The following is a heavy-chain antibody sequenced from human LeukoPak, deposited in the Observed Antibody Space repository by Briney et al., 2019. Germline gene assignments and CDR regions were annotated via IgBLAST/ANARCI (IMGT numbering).Heavy chain of an antibody. CDR1: GGSISSSNW. D-gene: IGHD2-2*01. Sequence: PSGTLSLTCAVSGGSISSSNWWSWVRQPPGKGLEWIGYIYYSGSTNYNPSLKSRVTISVDTSKNQFSLKLSSVTAADTAVYYCAGIVVVPAAMRSYFQHWGQGTLVTVSS. CDR3: AGIVVVPAAMRSYFQH. CDR2: IYYSGST. J-gene: IGHJ1*01. V-gene: IGHV4-4*02.